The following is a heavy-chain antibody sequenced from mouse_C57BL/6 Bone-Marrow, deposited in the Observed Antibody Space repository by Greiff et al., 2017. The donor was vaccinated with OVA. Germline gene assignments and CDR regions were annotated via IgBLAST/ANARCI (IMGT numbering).Heavy chain of an antibody. J-gene: IGHJ1*03. Sequence: EVQGVESGGGLVKPGGSLKLSCAASGFTFSSYAMSWVRQTPEKRLEWVATISDGGSYTYYPDNVKGRFTISRDNAKNNLYLQMSHLKSEDTAMYYGARDGGIYYGSSSYFDVWGTGTTVTVSS. CDR2: ISDGGSYT. CDR1: GFTFSSYA. V-gene: IGHV5-4*01. CDR3: ARDGGIYYGSSSYFDV. D-gene: IGHD1-1*01.